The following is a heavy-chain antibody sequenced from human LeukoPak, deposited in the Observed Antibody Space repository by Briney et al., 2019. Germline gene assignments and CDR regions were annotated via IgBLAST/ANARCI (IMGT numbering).Heavy chain of an antibody. Sequence: PSETLSLTCSVSGGSISGSSYYWGWIRQPPGKGLEWIGNIYYRGSTYYNPSLKSRVIMSIDTSKNQFSLKVNSVTAADTAVYYCARVRYCSGGSCYGLTDYWGQGTLVTVSS. V-gene: IGHV4-39*02. D-gene: IGHD2-15*01. CDR2: IYYRGST. J-gene: IGHJ4*02. CDR1: GGSISGSSYY. CDR3: ARVRYCSGGSCYGLTDY.